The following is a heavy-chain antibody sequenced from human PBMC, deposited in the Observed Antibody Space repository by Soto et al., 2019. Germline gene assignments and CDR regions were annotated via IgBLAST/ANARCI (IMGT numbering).Heavy chain of an antibody. D-gene: IGHD2-15*01. CDR2: IIPILGTA. CDR3: ARSEESGGGRLGPYGIGV. J-gene: IGHJ6*02. CDR1: GGTFSRYA. Sequence: SVKVSCKISGGTFSRYAISWVRQAPGQGLEWMGGIIPILGTANYAPKFQGRATISADESTSTAYLKVSSLRSADTAVYYCARSEESGGGRLGPYGIGVWG. V-gene: IGHV1-69*13.